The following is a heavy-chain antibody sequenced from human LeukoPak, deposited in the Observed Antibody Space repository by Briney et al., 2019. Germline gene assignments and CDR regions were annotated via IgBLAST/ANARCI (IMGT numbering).Heavy chain of an antibody. D-gene: IGHD3-22*01. Sequence: GGSLRLSCAASGFTFSDYYMSWIRQAPGKGLEWVSYISSSSSYTNYADSVKGRFTISKDNAKNSLYLQMNSLRAEDTAVYYCARDLPYYYDSSGPLDYWGQGTLVTVSS. CDR1: GFTFSDYY. CDR3: ARDLPYYYDSSGPLDY. CDR2: ISSSSSYT. J-gene: IGHJ4*02. V-gene: IGHV3-11*05.